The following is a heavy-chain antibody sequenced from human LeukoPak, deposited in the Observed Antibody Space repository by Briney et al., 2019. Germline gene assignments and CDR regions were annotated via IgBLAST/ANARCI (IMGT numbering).Heavy chain of an antibody. Sequence: ASVKVSCKASGYTFTIYGISWVRQAPGQGLEWMGWISAYNGNTNYARKLQGRVTMTTDTSTSTAYMELRSLRSDDTAVYYCARNLFWGGSPAQRAFDIWGQGTMVTVSS. CDR3: ARNLFWGGSPAQRAFDI. V-gene: IGHV1-18*01. CDR1: GYTFTIYG. CDR2: ISAYNGNT. J-gene: IGHJ3*02. D-gene: IGHD3-3*01.